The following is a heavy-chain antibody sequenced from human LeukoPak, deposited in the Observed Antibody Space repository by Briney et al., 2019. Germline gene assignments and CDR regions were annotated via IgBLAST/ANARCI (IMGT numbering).Heavy chain of an antibody. J-gene: IGHJ3*02. CDR1: GGSFSAFH. Sequence: SETLSLSCAIYGGSFSAFHWTWIRQPPGMGLEWIGEINHSGTTSYNPSLKSRVTISIDTSKNEVFLKLSSVTAADATVYYCARGLGAGTIEIWGQGTMVTVSS. CDR3: ARGLGAGTIEI. V-gene: IGHV4-34*01. CDR2: INHSGTT. D-gene: IGHD6-19*01.